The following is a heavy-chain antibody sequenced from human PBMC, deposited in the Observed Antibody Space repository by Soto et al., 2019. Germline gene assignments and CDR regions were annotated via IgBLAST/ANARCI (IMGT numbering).Heavy chain of an antibody. CDR1: GYTFTSYA. J-gene: IGHJ6*02. CDR2: INAGNGNT. Sequence: QVQLVQSGAEVKKPGASVKVSCKASGYTFTSYAMHWVRQAPGQRLEWMGWINAGNGNTKYSQKFQGRVTITRDTSASTAYLELSSLRSEDTAVYYCARAGAGRYYDILTRRYYYYGMDVWGQGTTVTVSS. D-gene: IGHD3-9*01. V-gene: IGHV1-3*01. CDR3: ARAGAGRYYDILTRRYYYYGMDV.